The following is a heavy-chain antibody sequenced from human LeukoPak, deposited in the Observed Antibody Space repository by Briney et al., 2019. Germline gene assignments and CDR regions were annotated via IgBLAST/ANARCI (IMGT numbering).Heavy chain of an antibody. D-gene: IGHD3-16*01. CDR2: INSDGYST. J-gene: IGHJ4*02. V-gene: IGHV3-74*01. CDR1: GFTFSSYW. CDR3: ARDHRGFDY. Sequence: GGSLRLSCAASGFTFSSYWMHWVRQDPGKGLVWVSRINSDGYSTNYADSVKGRFTISRDNGKNTLYLQMNSLRAEDTAVYYCARDHRGFDYWGQGTLVTVSS.